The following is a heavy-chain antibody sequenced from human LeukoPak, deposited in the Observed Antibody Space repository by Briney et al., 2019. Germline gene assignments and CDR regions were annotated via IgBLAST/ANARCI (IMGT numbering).Heavy chain of an antibody. CDR3: AREKFLGRLTRVLDT. CDR2: VYHSGST. CDR1: NGSFTEYF. J-gene: IGHJ5*02. D-gene: IGHD3-3*01. Sequence: PSETLSLTCVVNNGSFTEYFWSWIGQPPGRGLEWCGEVYHSGSTNYNPSLKSRLSISADMSKKQFSLKLNSVTAADTAVYYCAREKFLGRLTRVLDTWGQGTLVTVSS. V-gene: IGHV4-34*01.